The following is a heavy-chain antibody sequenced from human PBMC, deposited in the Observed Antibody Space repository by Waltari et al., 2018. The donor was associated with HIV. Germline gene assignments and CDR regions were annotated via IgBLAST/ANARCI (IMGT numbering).Heavy chain of an antibody. V-gene: IGHV3-23*01. CDR1: GFTFNNHV. D-gene: IGHD1-1*01. CDR3: LGNWH. Sequence: EVQVLESGGGLVQPGGSLRLSCVGSGFTFNNHVLGWVRQGPGKGLEWVSSISGGGDRTYYADSVRGRFTISRDNSKNTLYLQMNSLKAEDTAVYYCLGNWHWGQGTLVTVSS. CDR2: ISGGGDRT. J-gene: IGHJ4*02.